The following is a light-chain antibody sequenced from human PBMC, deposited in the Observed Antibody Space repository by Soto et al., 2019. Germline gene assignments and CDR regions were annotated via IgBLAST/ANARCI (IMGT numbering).Light chain of an antibody. CDR2: DAS. V-gene: IGKV1-9*01. Sequence: IQLTRCPFLLSASLGDRLATTCQASQGIRSYLGWYQQKPGKAPNLLIYDASKLHNGVPSRSSDSGSGSDFTLTISSLQPEDVARYYCQQYHTSPITFGQGTRLEIK. CDR1: QGIRSY. J-gene: IGKJ5*01. CDR3: QQYHTSPIT.